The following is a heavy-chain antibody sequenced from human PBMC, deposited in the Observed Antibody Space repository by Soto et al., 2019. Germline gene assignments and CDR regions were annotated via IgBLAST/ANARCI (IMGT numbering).Heavy chain of an antibody. CDR3: VRGRSYSVYDF. D-gene: IGHD5-12*01. Sequence: SETLSVTCTVSVGPIIGHSWIWIRQPAGKGLEWIGHIYPSGSSSYNPSLRSRVTMSLDTSSNQIFLNLTSVTAADTAVFYCVRGRSYSVYDFWGPGTLVTLSS. CDR1: VGPIIGHS. V-gene: IGHV4-4*07. CDR2: IYPSGSS. J-gene: IGHJ4*02.